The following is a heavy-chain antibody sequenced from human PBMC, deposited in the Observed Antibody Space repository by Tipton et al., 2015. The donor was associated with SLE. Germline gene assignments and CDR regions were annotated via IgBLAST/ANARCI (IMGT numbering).Heavy chain of an antibody. J-gene: IGHJ3*02. V-gene: IGHV3-23*03. CDR2: IYRVGRT. D-gene: IGHD3-22*01. Sequence: SLRLSCVASGFTFSSYAMSWVRQAPGRGLEWVSVIYRVGRTKYADSVKGRFTISRDNSKNTLYLQMNSLRAEDTAVYYCAKYQYYDSSDYGAFDMWGQGTMVTASS. CDR1: GFTFSSYA. CDR3: AKYQYYDSSDYGAFDM.